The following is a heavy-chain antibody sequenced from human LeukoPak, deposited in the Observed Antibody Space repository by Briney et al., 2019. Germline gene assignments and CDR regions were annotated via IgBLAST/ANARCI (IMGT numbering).Heavy chain of an antibody. V-gene: IGHV1-46*01. Sequence: ASVKVSCKASGYTFSNYYVHWVRQAPGQGLEWMGVINPSGGSTNYAQKFQGRVTMTRDTSTSTVYMEMSSLRSDDTAVYYCARDYVRLDSYYDFWSGYEKVFDYWGQGTLVTVSS. D-gene: IGHD3-3*01. CDR3: ARDYVRLDSYYDFWSGYEKVFDY. CDR2: INPSGGST. CDR1: GYTFSNYY. J-gene: IGHJ4*02.